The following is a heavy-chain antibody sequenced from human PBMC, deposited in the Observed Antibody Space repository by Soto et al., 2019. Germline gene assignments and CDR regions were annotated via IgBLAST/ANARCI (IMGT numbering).Heavy chain of an antibody. J-gene: IGHJ6*03. CDR1: GYTFTSYG. CDR2: ISADNVHT. Sequence: QVQLVQSGGEVKAPGASVKVSCKASGYTFTSYGFNWVRQAPGQGLEWMGWISADNVHTNYAQKFQGRVTMTTDTFTITAYLELRSLRSDDTAVYYCARVGYCSGYSCHYMDVWGRGTTVTVSS. D-gene: IGHD2-2*01. CDR3: ARVGYCSGYSCHYMDV. V-gene: IGHV1-18*01.